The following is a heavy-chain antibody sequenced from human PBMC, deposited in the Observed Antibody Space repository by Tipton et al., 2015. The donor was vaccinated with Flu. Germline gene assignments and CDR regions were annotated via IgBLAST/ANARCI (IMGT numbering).Heavy chain of an antibody. D-gene: IGHD3-10*01. CDR3: AREPAPIGSPKSDAFEV. J-gene: IGHJ3*01. CDR1: GFTFSHYW. CDR2: INQDGSEK. V-gene: IGHV3-7*01. Sequence: SLRLSCATSGFTFSHYWMNWVRQAPGKGLEWVANINQDGSEKHYVESVKGRFTISRDDSKNTLALQMNSLTTEDTAIYYCAREPAPIGSPKSDAFEVWGQGTRVTVSS.